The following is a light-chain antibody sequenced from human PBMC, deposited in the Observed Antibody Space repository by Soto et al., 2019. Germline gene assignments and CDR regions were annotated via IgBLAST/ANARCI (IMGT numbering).Light chain of an antibody. CDR3: QQYAAWPLT. V-gene: IGKV1-5*03. Sequence: DIQMTQSPSTLSASVGDRVTITCRASQSIDTWLAWYQQKPGKAPNLLIYRASSLEIGVPTRFSGSGSGTEFTLTIGSLQPDDFATYFCQQYAAWPLTFGGGSKVEIQ. CDR2: RAS. J-gene: IGKJ4*01. CDR1: QSIDTW.